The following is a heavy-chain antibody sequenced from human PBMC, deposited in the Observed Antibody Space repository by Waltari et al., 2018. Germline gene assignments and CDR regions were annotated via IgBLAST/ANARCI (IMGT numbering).Heavy chain of an antibody. J-gene: IGHJ6*03. D-gene: IGHD6-13*01. V-gene: IGHV4-38-2*01. CDR2: IYHSGST. CDR1: GYSISSGYY. Sequence: QVQLQESGPGLVKPSETLSLTCAVSGYSISSGYYWGWIRQPPGKGLEWIGSIYHSGSTYYNPSLKSRVTISVDTSKNQFSLKLSSVTAADTAVYYCARQDPGIAAAGYYYYMDVWGKGTTVTVSS. CDR3: ARQDPGIAAAGYYYYMDV.